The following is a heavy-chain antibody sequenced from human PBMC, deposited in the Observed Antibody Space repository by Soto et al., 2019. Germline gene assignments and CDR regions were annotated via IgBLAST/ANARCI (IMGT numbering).Heavy chain of an antibody. CDR3: ANTIISRGGLDRAGNYYRYDAFEI. V-gene: IGHV3-23*01. Sequence: PGGSLRLSCAASGFTFSSYAMSWVLLAPGKGLEWVSAIKSSSGNIDYEDPVPGRAPMLRDNSTYTLDPQMTSRRAEGTAVYYCANTIISRGGLDRAGNYYRYDAFEIRSKRTKVTV. D-gene: IGHD3-10*01. J-gene: IGHJ3*02. CDR2: IKSSSGNI. CDR1: GFTFSSYA.